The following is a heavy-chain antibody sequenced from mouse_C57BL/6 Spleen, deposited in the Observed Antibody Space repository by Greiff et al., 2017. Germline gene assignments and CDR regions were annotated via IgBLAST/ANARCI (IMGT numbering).Heavy chain of an antibody. Sequence: EVQLVESEGGLVQPGSSMKLSCTASGFTFSDYYMAWVRQVPEKGLEWVANINYDGSSTYYLDSLKSRFIISRDNAKNILYLQMSSLKSEDTATYYCARGGYCRRGAMDYWGQGTSVTVSS. V-gene: IGHV5-16*01. CDR3: ARGGYCRRGAMDY. D-gene: IGHD2-14*01. J-gene: IGHJ4*01. CDR1: GFTFSDYY. CDR2: INYDGSST.